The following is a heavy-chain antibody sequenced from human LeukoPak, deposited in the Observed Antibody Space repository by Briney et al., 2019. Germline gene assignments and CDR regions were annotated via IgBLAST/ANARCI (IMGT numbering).Heavy chain of an antibody. CDR2: IYPGDSDT. Sequence: GESLKISCKGSGYSFTSYWIAWVRHMPGKGLEWMGIIYPGDSDTRYSPSFQGQVTISADKSISTAYLQWSSLKASDTAMYYCARHVRQQPKSYYGMDVWGQGTTVTVSS. CDR3: ARHVRQQPKSYYGMDV. J-gene: IGHJ6*02. D-gene: IGHD6-13*01. CDR1: GYSFTSYW. V-gene: IGHV5-51*01.